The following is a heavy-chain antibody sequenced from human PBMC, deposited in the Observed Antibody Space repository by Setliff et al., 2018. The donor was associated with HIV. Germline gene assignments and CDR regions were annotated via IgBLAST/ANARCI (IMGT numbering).Heavy chain of an antibody. Sequence: ASVKVSCKTSGGTFSSYGISWVRQAPGQGLEWMGGIIPMFGTGFYAQKFQGRVTITTDESRSTAYVELSSLSSEDTAVFYCARVGHSSSYHYYGMDVWGQGTTVTVSS. CDR3: ARVGHSSSYHYYGMDV. J-gene: IGHJ6*02. D-gene: IGHD6-13*01. V-gene: IGHV1-69*05. CDR1: GGTFSSYG. CDR2: IIPMFGTG.